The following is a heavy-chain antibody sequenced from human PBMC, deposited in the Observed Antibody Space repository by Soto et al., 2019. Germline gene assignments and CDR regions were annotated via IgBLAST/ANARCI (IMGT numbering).Heavy chain of an antibody. Sequence: PGGSLRLSCSASGFTFRSYWMTWVRQAPGKGLELVANIKQDGSEKYYVDSVKGRFTISRDNAQNSLSLQMNSLRAEDTAVYYCERDKDPLCGGDCYSDFWGQGTLVTVSS. CDR1: GFTFRSYW. CDR2: IKQDGSEK. D-gene: IGHD2-21*02. CDR3: ERDKDPLCGGDCYSDF. J-gene: IGHJ4*02. V-gene: IGHV3-7*01.